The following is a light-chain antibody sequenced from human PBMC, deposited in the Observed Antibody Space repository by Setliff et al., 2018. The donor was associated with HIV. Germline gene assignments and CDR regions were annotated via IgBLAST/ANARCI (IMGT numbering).Light chain of an antibody. CDR2: DVN. J-gene: IGLJ1*01. V-gene: IGLV2-14*03. CDR1: NSDVGGHNY. Sequence: QSVLTQPASVSGFPGQSITISCAGTNSDVGGHNYVSWYQQHPGKAPKLVIYDVNNRPSGVSNRFSGSKSGNTASLTISGLQAEDEADYYCSSYSSRLTAVFGTGTQLTVL. CDR3: SSYSSRLTAV.